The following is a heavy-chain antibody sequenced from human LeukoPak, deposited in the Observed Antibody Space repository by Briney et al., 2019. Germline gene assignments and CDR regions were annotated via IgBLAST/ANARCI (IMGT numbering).Heavy chain of an antibody. CDR2: IYHSGST. Sequence: SETLSLTCAVSGGSISSSNWWSWVRQPPGKGLEWIGEIYHSGSTNYNPSPKSRVTISVDKSKNQFSLKLSSVTAADTAVYYCARDPSIAAAGKKFDPWGQGTLVTVSS. D-gene: IGHD6-13*01. V-gene: IGHV4-4*02. CDR1: GGSISSSNW. CDR3: ARDPSIAAAGKKFDP. J-gene: IGHJ5*02.